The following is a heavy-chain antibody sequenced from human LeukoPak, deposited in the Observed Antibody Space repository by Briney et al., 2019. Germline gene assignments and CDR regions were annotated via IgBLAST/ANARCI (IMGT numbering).Heavy chain of an antibody. V-gene: IGHV4-39*01. CDR3: ARLGPYYDFWSGYLPIDY. Sequence: SETLSLTCTVSGGSISSSNYYWGWIRQPPGKGLEWIGSIFYTGNTYDNPSLKSRVIMSVDTSKNQFSLKLSSVTAADTAMYYCARLGPYYDFWSGYLPIDYWGQGTPVTVSS. D-gene: IGHD3-3*01. CDR1: GGSISSSNYY. CDR2: IFYTGNT. J-gene: IGHJ4*02.